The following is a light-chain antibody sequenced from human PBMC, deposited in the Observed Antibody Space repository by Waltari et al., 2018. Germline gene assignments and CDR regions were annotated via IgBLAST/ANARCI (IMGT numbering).Light chain of an antibody. CDR2: DVT. V-gene: IGLV2-14*03. J-gene: IGLJ1*01. Sequence: QSALPPPASVSGSPGQSITISCPGPNGDVGAYHYAPWYQQFPGKPPKLLIYDVTNRPSGVSFRFSGSKSGTTASLTISGLQAEDEADYFCSSYTGSTTYVFGTGTKVTVL. CDR1: NGDVGAYHY. CDR3: SSYTGSTTYV.